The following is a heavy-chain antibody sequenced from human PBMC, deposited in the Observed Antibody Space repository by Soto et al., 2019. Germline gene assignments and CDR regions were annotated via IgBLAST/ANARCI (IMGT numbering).Heavy chain of an antibody. Sequence: SVKVSCKASGGTFSSYAISWARQAPGQGLEWMGGIIPIFGTANYAQKFQGRVTITADESTSTAYMELSSLRSEDTAVYYCARGALYCSSTSCLRDYYYGMDVWGQGTTVTVS. J-gene: IGHJ6*02. D-gene: IGHD2-2*01. V-gene: IGHV1-69*13. CDR3: ARGALYCSSTSCLRDYYYGMDV. CDR2: IIPIFGTA. CDR1: GGTFSSYA.